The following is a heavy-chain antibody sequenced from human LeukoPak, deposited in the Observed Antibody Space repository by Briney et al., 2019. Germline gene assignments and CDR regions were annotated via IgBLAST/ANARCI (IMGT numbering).Heavy chain of an antibody. J-gene: IGHJ4*02. V-gene: IGHV3-30*03. CDR3: ARGVPPSAWWLQLAY. CDR1: GFTFSSYG. Sequence: GGSLRLSCAASGFTFSSYGMHWVRQAPGKGLEWVAVISYDGSNKYYADSVKGRFTISRDNSKNTLYLQMNSLRAEDTAVYYCARGVPPSAWWLQLAYWGQGTLVTVSS. D-gene: IGHD5-24*01. CDR2: ISYDGSNK.